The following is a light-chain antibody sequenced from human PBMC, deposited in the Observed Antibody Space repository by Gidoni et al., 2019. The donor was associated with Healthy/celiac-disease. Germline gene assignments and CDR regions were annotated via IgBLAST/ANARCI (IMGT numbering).Light chain of an antibody. J-gene: IGKJ2*01. V-gene: IGKV4-1*01. CDR1: QSVLYSSNNKSY. Sequence: DIVMTQSPDSLAVSPGERATINCKSSQSVLYSSNNKSYLAWYQQKPGQPPKLLIYWAATRESGVPDRFSGSGSGTDFTLTISSLQAEDGAVYYCQQYYSTPYTFGQGTKLEIK. CDR3: QQYYSTPYT. CDR2: WAA.